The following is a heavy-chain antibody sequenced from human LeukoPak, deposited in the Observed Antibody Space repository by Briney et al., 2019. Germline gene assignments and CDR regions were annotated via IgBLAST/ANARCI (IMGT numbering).Heavy chain of an antibody. D-gene: IGHD6-13*01. J-gene: IGHJ4*02. CDR1: GIIFNSYY. Sequence: ASVKLPCNAWGIIFNSYYIHWVRQARGRGLEWMEKINPSGTITTYAQKYQERDTVTKDTSTNTVYMELSSLRSDDTAVYYCALIAPPHNWGQGTLVTVSS. CDR2: INPSGTIT. CDR3: ALIAPPHN. V-gene: IGHV1-46*02.